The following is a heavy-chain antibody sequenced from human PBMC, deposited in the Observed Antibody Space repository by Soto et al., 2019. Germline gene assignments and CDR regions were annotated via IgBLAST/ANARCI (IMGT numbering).Heavy chain of an antibody. CDR1: GFPFISYS. D-gene: IGHD2-21*02. CDR3: ARDREWGGDCYLNYYYGMVG. V-gene: IGHV3-21*01. J-gene: IGHJ6*02. Sequence: GVSLSLSCSASGFPFISYSMNWVLQAPGPGLEWVSSISSSSSYIYYADSVKGRFTISRDNAKNSLYLQMNSLRAEDTAVYYCARDREWGGDCYLNYYYGMVGWGHGTNVTVSS. CDR2: ISSSSSYI.